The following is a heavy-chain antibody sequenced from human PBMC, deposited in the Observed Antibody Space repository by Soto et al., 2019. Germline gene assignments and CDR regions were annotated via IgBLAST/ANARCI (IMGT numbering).Heavy chain of an antibody. Sequence: PSETLSLTCAVSGCSIRSNNWWSWVRQPPGKGLEWIGEIFHSGSTNYNPSLKTRVTISVDKSKNQFSLKLSSVTAADTAVYYCARVYSGSYSDYWGQGTLVTVSS. D-gene: IGHD1-26*01. V-gene: IGHV4-4*02. CDR2: IFHSGST. J-gene: IGHJ4*02. CDR1: GCSIRSNNW. CDR3: ARVYSGSYSDY.